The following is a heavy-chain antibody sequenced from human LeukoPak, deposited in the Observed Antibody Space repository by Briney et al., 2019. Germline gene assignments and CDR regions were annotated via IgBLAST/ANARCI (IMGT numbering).Heavy chain of an antibody. D-gene: IGHD3-10*01. Sequence: GGSLRLSCAASGFTFSSYSMNWVRQAPGKGLEWASSISSSSSYIYYADSVKGRFTISRDNAKNSLYLQMNSLRAEDTAVYYCASRLGASYYYYYYMDVWGKGTTVTVSS. CDR2: ISSSSSYI. J-gene: IGHJ6*03. V-gene: IGHV3-21*01. CDR3: ASRLGASYYYYYYMDV. CDR1: GFTFSSYS.